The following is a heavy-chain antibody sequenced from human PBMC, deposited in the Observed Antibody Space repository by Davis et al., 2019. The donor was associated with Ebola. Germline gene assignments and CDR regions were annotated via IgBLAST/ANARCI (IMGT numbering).Heavy chain of an antibody. CDR2: IIPTYATS. Sequence: SVKVSCKASGGTFSIFGINWVRQAPGQGLEWIGVIIPTYATSYYAQKFQGRVTIPADESTSTAYMELSSLKSEDTAVYFCARSAIAYCSGGSCYFDYWGQGTLVTVSS. CDR3: ARSAIAYCSGGSCYFDY. D-gene: IGHD2-15*01. CDR1: GGTFSIFG. V-gene: IGHV1-69*13. J-gene: IGHJ4*02.